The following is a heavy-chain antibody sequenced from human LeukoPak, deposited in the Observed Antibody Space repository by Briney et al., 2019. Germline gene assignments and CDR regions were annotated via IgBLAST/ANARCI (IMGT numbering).Heavy chain of an antibody. CDR3: ARGHCFGGDCYFDY. CDR1: GGSITSSSYY. Sequence: SETLSLTYTVWGGSITSSSYYWGWIRQPPGKGLEWIGSIYYSGSTYYNPSLKSRVTISVDTSKNQFSLKLSSVTAADTAVHYCARGHCFGGDCYFDYWGPGTLVTVSS. J-gene: IGHJ4*02. V-gene: IGHV4-39*01. CDR2: IYYSGST. D-gene: IGHD2-21*02.